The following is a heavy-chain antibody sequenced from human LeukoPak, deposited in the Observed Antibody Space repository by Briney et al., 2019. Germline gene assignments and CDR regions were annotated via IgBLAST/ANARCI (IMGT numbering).Heavy chain of an antibody. CDR2: ISAYNGNT. CDR1: GYTFTSYG. CDR3: ARDHPVAPYYFDY. Sequence: ASVKASCKASGYTFTSYGISWVRQAPGQGLEWMGWISAYNGNTNYAQKLQGRVTMTTDTSTSTAYMELSSLRSEDTAVYYCARDHPVAPYYFDYWGQGTLVTVSS. J-gene: IGHJ4*02. D-gene: IGHD2-15*01. V-gene: IGHV1-18*01.